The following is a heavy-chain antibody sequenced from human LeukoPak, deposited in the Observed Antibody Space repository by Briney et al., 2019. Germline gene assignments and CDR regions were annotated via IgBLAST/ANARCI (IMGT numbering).Heavy chain of an antibody. J-gene: IGHJ5*02. CDR3: ARGAKVTAMVTSYWFDP. D-gene: IGHD5-18*01. Sequence: SVKVSCEASGCTFSSYAISWVRQAPGQGLEWMGGIIPIFGTANYAQKFQGRVTITADKSTSTAYMELSSLRSEDTAVYYCARGAKVTAMVTSYWFDPWGQGTLVTVSS. V-gene: IGHV1-69*06. CDR1: GCTFSSYA. CDR2: IIPIFGTA.